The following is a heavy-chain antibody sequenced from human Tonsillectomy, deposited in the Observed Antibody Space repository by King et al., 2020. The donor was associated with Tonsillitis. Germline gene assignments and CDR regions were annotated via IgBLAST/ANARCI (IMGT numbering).Heavy chain of an antibody. V-gene: IGHV1-8*01. D-gene: IGHD3-3*01. CDR1: GYTFTSYD. J-gene: IGHJ6*03. CDR2: MNPNSGNT. CDR3: AGRYYDFWSGYYFSYYYYMDV. Sequence: VQLVESGAEVKKPGASVKVSCKASGYTFTSYDINWVRQATGQGLEWMGWMNPNSGNTGYAQKFQGRVTMTRNTSISTADMELSSLRSEDTAVYYCAGRYYDFWSGYYFSYYYYMDVWGKGTTVTVSS.